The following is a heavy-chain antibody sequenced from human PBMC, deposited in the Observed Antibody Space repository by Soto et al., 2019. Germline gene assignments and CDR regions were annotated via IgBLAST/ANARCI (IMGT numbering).Heavy chain of an antibody. J-gene: IGHJ6*02. Sequence: EVQLVESGGGLVQPGGSLRLSCEASGFTFRNYDMHWVRQGTGKGLEWVSGISAAGDPDYADSVEGRFTISRENAQNSFFLQMNSLTVGDTAVYYFARTDRDFYGLDVWGQGTTVIGSS. V-gene: IGHV3-13*05. CDR2: ISAAGDP. CDR1: GFTFRNYD. CDR3: ARTDRDFYGLDV.